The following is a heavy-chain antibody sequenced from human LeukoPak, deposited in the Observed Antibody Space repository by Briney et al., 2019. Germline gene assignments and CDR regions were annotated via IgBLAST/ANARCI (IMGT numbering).Heavy chain of an antibody. CDR2: INPSGGST. V-gene: IGHV1-46*01. CDR1: GYTLTTYY. J-gene: IGHJ4*02. CDR3: ATGRWELPDY. Sequence: GASVKVSCKAFGYTLTTYYMHWVRQAPGQGLEWMGIINPSGGSTNYAQKFQGRVTMTEDTSTDTAYMELSSLRSEDTAVYYCATGRWELPDYWGQGTLVTVSS. D-gene: IGHD1-26*01.